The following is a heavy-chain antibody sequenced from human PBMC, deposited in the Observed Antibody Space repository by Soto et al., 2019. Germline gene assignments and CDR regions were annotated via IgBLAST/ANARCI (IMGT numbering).Heavy chain of an antibody. CDR3: AKWTCSGGSCYFDY. J-gene: IGHJ4*02. D-gene: IGHD2-15*01. CDR1: GLTFRTYD. V-gene: IGHV3-23*01. Sequence: EVQLLESRGGLVQPGGSLRLSCAAPGLTFRTYDMTWVRQAPGKGLEWVSIISGSGGSTYYADSVKGRFTVSRDNSKNTLYVQMNSLRAEDTAVYYCAKWTCSGGSCYFDYWGQGTLVTVSS. CDR2: ISGSGGST.